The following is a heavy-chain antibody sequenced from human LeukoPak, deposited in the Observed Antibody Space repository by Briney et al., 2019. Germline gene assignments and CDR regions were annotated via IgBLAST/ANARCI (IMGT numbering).Heavy chain of an antibody. Sequence: ASVKVSCKASGYTFTSYYMRWVRQAPGQGVEWMGLINPTGGSTGYAHKFQGRVTMTRDMSASTDYMALSRLRSEDTAIYYCARDNSVGDNAWWFDPWGQGTLVTVSS. V-gene: IGHV1-46*01. CDR2: INPTGGST. D-gene: IGHD1-26*01. CDR3: ARDNSVGDNAWWFDP. CDR1: GYTFTSYY. J-gene: IGHJ5*02.